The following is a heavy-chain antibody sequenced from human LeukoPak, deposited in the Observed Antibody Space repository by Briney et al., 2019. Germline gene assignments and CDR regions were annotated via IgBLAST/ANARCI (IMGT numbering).Heavy chain of an antibody. Sequence: PGRSLRLSCTASGFNFSDSDMDWVRQAPGKGLEWVAVIWDDGSNKHYADSVKGRFTISRDNSKNTLYLQMNSLRAEDTAMYYCAKERGGQDWYFDLWGRGALVTAPS. J-gene: IGHJ2*01. CDR3: AKERGGQDWYFDL. V-gene: IGHV3-33*03. D-gene: IGHD3-10*01. CDR1: GFNFSDSD. CDR2: IWDDGSNK.